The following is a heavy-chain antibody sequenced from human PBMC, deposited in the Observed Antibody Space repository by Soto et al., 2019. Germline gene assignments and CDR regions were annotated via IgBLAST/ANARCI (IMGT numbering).Heavy chain of an antibody. V-gene: IGHV1-69*13. CDR2: IIPIFGTA. Sequence: SVKVSCKASGGTFSSYAISWVRQAPGQGLEWMGGIIPIFGTANYAQKFQGRVTITADESTSTAYMELSSLRSEDTAVYYCARAHYDSSGYYLNLNWFDPWGQGTLVTVSS. D-gene: IGHD3-22*01. CDR1: GGTFSSYA. J-gene: IGHJ5*02. CDR3: ARAHYDSSGYYLNLNWFDP.